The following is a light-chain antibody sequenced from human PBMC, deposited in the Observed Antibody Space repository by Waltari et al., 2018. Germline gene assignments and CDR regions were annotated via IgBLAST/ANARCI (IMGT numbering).Light chain of an antibody. V-gene: IGKV1-27*01. J-gene: IGKJ4*01. Sequence: DIQMTQSPSSLSASVGDRVTITCRASQGIGYNLVWYQQKPGKVPKVLIYAASTLQSGVPSRFRGSGSGTDFTLTISSLQPEDVATYYCQKYNTALPELTFGGGTKVEIK. CDR2: AAS. CDR3: QKYNTALPELT. CDR1: QGIGYN.